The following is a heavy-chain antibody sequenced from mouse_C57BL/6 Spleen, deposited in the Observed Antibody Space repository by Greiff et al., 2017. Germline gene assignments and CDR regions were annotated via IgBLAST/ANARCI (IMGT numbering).Heavy chain of an antibody. D-gene: IGHD2-1*01. CDR2: ISYDGSN. V-gene: IGHV3-6*01. Sequence: EVKLQESGPGLVKPSQSLSLTCSVTGYSITSGYYWNWIRQFPGNKLEWMGYISYDGSNNYNPSLKNRISITRDTSKNQFFLQLNSLTTEDTATFYCAVGNFWYFDVWGTGTTVTVSS. CDR1: GYSITSGYY. J-gene: IGHJ1*03. CDR3: AVGNFWYFDV.